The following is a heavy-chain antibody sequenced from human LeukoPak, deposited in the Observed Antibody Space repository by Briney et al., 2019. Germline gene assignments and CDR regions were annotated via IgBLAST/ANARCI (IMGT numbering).Heavy chain of an antibody. CDR1: GFTSSDYY. V-gene: IGHV3-11*01. CDR2: ISSSGSTI. CDR3: AGSIAAAGTSAFDI. Sequence: PGGSLRLSCAASGFTSSDYYMSWIRQAPGKGLEWVSYISSSGSTIYYADSVKGRFTISRDNAKNSLYLQMNSLRAEDTAVYYCAGSIAAAGTSAFDIWGQGTMVTVSS. D-gene: IGHD6-13*01. J-gene: IGHJ3*02.